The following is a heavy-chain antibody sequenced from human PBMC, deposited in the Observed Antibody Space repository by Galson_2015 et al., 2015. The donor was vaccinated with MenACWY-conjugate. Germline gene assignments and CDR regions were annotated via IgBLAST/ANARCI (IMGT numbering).Heavy chain of an antibody. J-gene: IGHJ4*02. CDR1: GFTFSRHW. D-gene: IGHD2/OR15-2a*01. Sequence: SLRLSCAASGFTFSRHWMQWVRQAPGKGLVWVSRINSDGSSSTYADSVKGRFTISRDNSKNTLYLQMNSLRAEDTAVYYCAKGRNILYYFDYWGQGTLVTVSS. V-gene: IGHV3-74*03. CDR2: INSDGSSS. CDR3: AKGRNILYYFDY.